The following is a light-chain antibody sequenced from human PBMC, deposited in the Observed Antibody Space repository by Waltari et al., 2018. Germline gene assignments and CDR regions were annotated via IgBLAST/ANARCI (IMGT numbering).Light chain of an antibody. CDR2: WAS. CDR1: QSVLYSSDNKNY. J-gene: IGKJ1*01. CDR3: QQYYSSPRT. V-gene: IGKV4-1*01. Sequence: DIVMTQSPDSLAVSLGERATPNCKSSQSVLYSSDNKNYLAWYQQKPGQPPNLLIYWASTRESGVPDRFSGSGSGTDFTLTISSLQAEDVAVYYCQQYYSSPRTFGQGTKVEIK.